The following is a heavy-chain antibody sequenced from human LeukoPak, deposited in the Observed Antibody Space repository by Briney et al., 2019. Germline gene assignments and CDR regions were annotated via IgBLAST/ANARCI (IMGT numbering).Heavy chain of an antibody. Sequence: GESLKISCKGSGNSFTSYWIGWVRQMPGKGLEWMGIIYPGDSDTRYSPSFQGQVTISADKSISTAYLQWSSLKASDTAMYYCASSVATIAGAYYYYGMDVWGKGTTVTVSS. J-gene: IGHJ6*04. D-gene: IGHD5-24*01. CDR3: ASSVATIAGAYYYYGMDV. V-gene: IGHV5-51*01. CDR1: GNSFTSYW. CDR2: IYPGDSDT.